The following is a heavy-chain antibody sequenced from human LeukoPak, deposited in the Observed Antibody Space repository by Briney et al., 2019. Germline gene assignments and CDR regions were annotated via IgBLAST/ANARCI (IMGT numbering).Heavy chain of an antibody. V-gene: IGHV1-8*03. CDR2: MNPNRGNT. D-gene: IGHD3-16*01. CDR3: VSNDQDYVDSARVDY. CDR1: GYTFTSYD. J-gene: IGHJ4*02. Sequence: ASVKVSCKASGYTFTSYDINWVRQATGQGGEWMGWMNPNRGNTGYAQNLQGRVTITRNTSIRKPYMEKSRLREEDTRVYYSVSNDQDYVDSARVDYWRQGTLVSVSS.